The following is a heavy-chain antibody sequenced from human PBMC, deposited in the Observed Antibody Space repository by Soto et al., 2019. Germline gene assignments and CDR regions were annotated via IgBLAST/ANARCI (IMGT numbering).Heavy chain of an antibody. D-gene: IGHD6-19*01. CDR2: VSHDGRNT. CDR3: AKGGRQGLVTSDFNY. J-gene: IGHJ4*02. V-gene: IGHV3-30*18. CDR1: GFTFSDYA. Sequence: VQLVESGGGVVQPGRSLRLSCAASGFTFSDYAMHWVRQAPGKGLEWVAVVSHDGRNTHYAESVKGRVTIYRDSSKNTVALEMTSLRAEDTAVYYCAKGGRQGLVTSDFNYWGQGALVTVSS.